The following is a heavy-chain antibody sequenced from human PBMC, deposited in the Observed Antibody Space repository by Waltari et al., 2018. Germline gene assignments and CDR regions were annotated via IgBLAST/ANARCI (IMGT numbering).Heavy chain of an antibody. CDR3: SRARDEDTAMVFFDH. J-gene: IGHJ4*02. Sequence: DVQLVESGGGLVHPGGSLRPPCAASGFTVSPTPMSWVRQAPGKGLEWVSIIYPAGSTYNADSVVGRFTISRDVSQNTLHLQMNNLRPEDTAVYYCSRARDEDTAMVFFDHWGQGTLVSVSS. D-gene: IGHD5-18*01. CDR2: IYPAGST. CDR1: GFTVSPTP. V-gene: IGHV3-66*02.